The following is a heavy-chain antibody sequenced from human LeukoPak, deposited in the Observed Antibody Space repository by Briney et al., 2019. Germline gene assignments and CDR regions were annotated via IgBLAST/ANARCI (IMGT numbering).Heavy chain of an antibody. J-gene: IGHJ4*02. Sequence: PGGSLRLSCAASGFTFSKSAMSWVRQAPGKGLEWVSAISTSGDNTYYADSVKGRITVSRDNSKNTLYLQMSSLRAKDTAVYYCARDRPYFDYWGQGTLVTVSS. CDR2: ISTSGDNT. CDR3: ARDRPYFDY. V-gene: IGHV3-23*01. CDR1: GFTFSKSA.